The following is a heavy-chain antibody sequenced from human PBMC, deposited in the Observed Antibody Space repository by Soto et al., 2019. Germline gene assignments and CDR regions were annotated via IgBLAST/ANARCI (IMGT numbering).Heavy chain of an antibody. D-gene: IGHD6-19*01. CDR3: AKSPPAVAGYFDY. V-gene: IGHV3-30*18. J-gene: IGHJ4*02. CDR1: GFTFSSSG. Sequence: QVQLVESGGGVVQPGRSLRLSCAASGFTFSSSGMHWVRQAPGKGLEWVAVTSFDGSSGYYADSVRGRFTISRDNSNNTLYLQMNSRRAEDTAVYYGAKSPPAVAGYFDYWGQGTLVTVSS. CDR2: TSFDGSSG.